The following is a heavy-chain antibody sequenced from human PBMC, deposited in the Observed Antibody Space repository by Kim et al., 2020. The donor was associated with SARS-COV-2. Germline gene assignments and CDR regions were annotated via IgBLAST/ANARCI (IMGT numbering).Heavy chain of an antibody. CDR3: TGGYTSGWSDY. Sequence: NDYAISVKGRITINPDPFKNQFSLQLNSLTPEDTAMYYCTGGYTSGWSDYWGQGTLVTVSS. J-gene: IGHJ4*02. V-gene: IGHV6-1*01. D-gene: IGHD6-13*01. CDR2: N.